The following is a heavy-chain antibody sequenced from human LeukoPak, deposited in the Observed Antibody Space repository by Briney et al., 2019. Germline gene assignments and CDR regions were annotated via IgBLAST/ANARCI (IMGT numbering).Heavy chain of an antibody. V-gene: IGHV4-38-2*02. D-gene: IGHD6-13*01. CDR3: ARDLLGISSSWTYRYFDY. CDR2: IYYSGST. CDR1: GYSISSGYY. J-gene: IGHJ4*02. Sequence: PSETLSLTCTVSGYSISSGYYWGWIRQPPGKGLEWIGYIYYSGSTNYNPSLKSRVTISVDTSKNQFSLKLSSVTAADTAVYYCARDLLGISSSWTYRYFDYWGQGNLVTVSS.